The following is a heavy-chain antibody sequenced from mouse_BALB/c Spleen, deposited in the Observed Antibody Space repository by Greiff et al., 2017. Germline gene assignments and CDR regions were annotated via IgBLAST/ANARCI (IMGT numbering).Heavy chain of an antibody. D-gene: IGHD2-13*01. CDR1: GYAFTNYL. V-gene: IGHV1-54*01. J-gene: IGHJ3*01. Sequence: VQLQQSGAELVRPGTSVKVSCKASGYAFTNYLIEWVKQRPGQGLEWIGVINPGSGGTNYNEKFKGKAILTADKYSSTAYMQLSSLTSEDSAVYYYSRGGLQAWFAYWGQGTLVTVSA. CDR3: SRGGLQAWFAY. CDR2: INPGSGGT.